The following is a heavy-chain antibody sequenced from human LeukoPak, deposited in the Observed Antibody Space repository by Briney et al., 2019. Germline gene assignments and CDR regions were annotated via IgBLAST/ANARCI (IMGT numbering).Heavy chain of an antibody. D-gene: IGHD2-2*01. CDR3: ARDRYCSSTCCYDPDYFDY. CDR2: ISSSGSTI. J-gene: IGHJ4*02. V-gene: IGHV3-48*03. Sequence: GGSLRLSCAASGFTFSSYEMNWVRRSPGKGLEWVSYISSSGSTIYYADSVKGRFTISRDNAKNALYLQMNSLRAEDTAVYYCARDRYCSSTCCYDPDYFDYWGQGTLVTVSS. CDR1: GFTFSSYE.